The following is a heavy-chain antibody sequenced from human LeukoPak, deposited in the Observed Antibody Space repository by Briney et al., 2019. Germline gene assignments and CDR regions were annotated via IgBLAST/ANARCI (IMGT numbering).Heavy chain of an antibody. CDR3: ARGSYSGYDYMDY. CDR1: GYTFSAYY. D-gene: IGHD5-12*01. Sequence: ASVKVSCKASGYTFSAYYMHWVRQAPGQGLEWMGWINPKSGGTNYAQKFQGRVTMTRDTSISTAYMELSRLRSDDTAVYYCARGSYSGYDYMDYWGQGTLVTVSS. J-gene: IGHJ4*02. CDR2: INPKSGGT. V-gene: IGHV1-2*02.